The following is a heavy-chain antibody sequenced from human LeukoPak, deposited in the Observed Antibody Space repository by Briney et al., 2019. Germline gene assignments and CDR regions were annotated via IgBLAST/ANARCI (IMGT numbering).Heavy chain of an antibody. Sequence: GGSLRLSCAASGFTFSSYAMHWVRQAPGKGLGWVAVISYDGSNKYYADSVKGRYTISRDNSKNTLYLQMNSLRAEDTAVYYCAIEKGTRRPIDYWGQGTLVTVSS. J-gene: IGHJ4*02. D-gene: IGHD3-10*01. CDR3: AIEKGTRRPIDY. CDR1: GFTFSSYA. CDR2: ISYDGSNK. V-gene: IGHV3-30-3*01.